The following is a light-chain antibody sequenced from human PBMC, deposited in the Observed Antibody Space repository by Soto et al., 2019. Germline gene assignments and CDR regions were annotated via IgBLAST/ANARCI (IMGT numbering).Light chain of an antibody. V-gene: IGLV2-11*01. CDR2: GVV. CDR3: CSYVGASTYV. CDR1: GNDVGAYNY. J-gene: IGLJ1*01. Sequence: QSALTQPRSVSGSPGQSVTISCTGTGNDVGAYNYVSWYQQHPGRPPKLLIYGVVRWPSGVPDRFSGSKSGNTASLTISGLQTEDEADYYCCSYVGASTYVFGTGTKVTVL.